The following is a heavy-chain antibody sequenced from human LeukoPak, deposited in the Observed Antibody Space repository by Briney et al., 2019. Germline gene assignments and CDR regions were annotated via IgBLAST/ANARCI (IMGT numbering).Heavy chain of an antibody. V-gene: IGHV1-2*02. D-gene: IGHD5/OR15-5a*01. CDR3: ARSEGSQALPKNWFDP. Sequence: ASVKVSCKASGYTFTGYYMHWVRQAPGQGLEWMGWINPNSGGTNYAQKFQGRVTMTRDTSISTAYMELSRLRSDDTAVYYCARSEGSQALPKNWFDPWGQGTLVTVSS. CDR1: GYTFTGYY. CDR2: INPNSGGT. J-gene: IGHJ5*02.